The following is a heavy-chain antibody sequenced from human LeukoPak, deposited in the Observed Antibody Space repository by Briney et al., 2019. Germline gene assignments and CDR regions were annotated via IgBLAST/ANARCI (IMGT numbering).Heavy chain of an antibody. CDR1: GGSISSSSYY. V-gene: IGHV4-39*02. CDR3: ARDKGYCSGGSCYSSDDAFDI. J-gene: IGHJ3*02. D-gene: IGHD2-15*01. CDR2: IYYSGST. Sequence: SETLSLTCTVSGGSISSSSYYWGWIRQPPGKGLEWIGSIYYSGSTYYNPSLKSRVTISVDTSKNPFSLKLSSVTAADTAVYYCARDKGYCSGGSCYSSDDAFDIWGQGTMVTVSS.